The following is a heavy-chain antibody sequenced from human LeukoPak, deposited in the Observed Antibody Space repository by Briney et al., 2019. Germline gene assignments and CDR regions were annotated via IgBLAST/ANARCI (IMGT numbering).Heavy chain of an antibody. CDR1: GGSISISTYY. CDR2: IYYSGST. J-gene: IGHJ5*02. D-gene: IGHD3-22*01. Sequence: KASGTLSLTCTVSGGSISISTYYWGWIRQPPGKGLEWIGNIYYSGSTYYNPSLKSRVTISVDTSKNQFSLRLSSVTAADTAVYYCARLGTGYDSSGYSIGWFDPWGQGTLVTVSS. V-gene: IGHV4-39*01. CDR3: ARLGTGYDSSGYSIGWFDP.